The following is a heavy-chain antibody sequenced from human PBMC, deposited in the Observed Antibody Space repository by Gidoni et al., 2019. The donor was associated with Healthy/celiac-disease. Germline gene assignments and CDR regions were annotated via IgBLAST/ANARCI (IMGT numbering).Heavy chain of an antibody. V-gene: IGHV3-30*18. J-gene: IGHJ4*02. D-gene: IGHD2-2*01. CDR1: GFTFSSYG. CDR3: AKDRDQLLWGVVDY. Sequence: GRSLRLSCAASGFTFSSYGMHLVRQAPGKGLEWVAVISYDGSNKYYADSVKGRFTISRDNSKNTLYLQMNSLRAEDTAVYYCAKDRDQLLWGVVDYWGQGTLVTVSS. CDR2: ISYDGSNK.